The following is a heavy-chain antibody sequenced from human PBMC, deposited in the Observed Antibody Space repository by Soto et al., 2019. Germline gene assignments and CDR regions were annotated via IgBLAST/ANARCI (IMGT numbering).Heavy chain of an antibody. V-gene: IGHV3-23*01. CDR3: AKGSKGGKPYYYYYYMDV. D-gene: IGHD3-16*01. Sequence: GSLSLSCAASGFTFSSYAMSWVRQAPGKGLEWVSAISGSGGSTYYADSVKGRFTISRDNSKNTLYLQMNSLRAEDTAVYYCAKGSKGGKPYYYYYYMDVWGKGTTVTVSS. CDR1: GFTFSSYA. CDR2: ISGSGGST. J-gene: IGHJ6*03.